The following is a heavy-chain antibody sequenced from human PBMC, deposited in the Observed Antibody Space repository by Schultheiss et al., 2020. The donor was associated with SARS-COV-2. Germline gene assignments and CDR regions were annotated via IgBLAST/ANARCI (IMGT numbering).Heavy chain of an antibody. Sequence: GGSLRLSCAASGFTFSSYWMSWVRQAPGKGLEWVANIKQDGSEKYYVDSVKGRFTISRDNAKNSLYLQMNSLRAEDTAVYYCARDLVVVAARDDDYRGQGTXVTVSS. CDR2: IKQDGSEK. CDR3: ARDLVVVAARDDDY. J-gene: IGHJ4*02. CDR1: GFTFSSYW. D-gene: IGHD2-15*01. V-gene: IGHV3-7*03.